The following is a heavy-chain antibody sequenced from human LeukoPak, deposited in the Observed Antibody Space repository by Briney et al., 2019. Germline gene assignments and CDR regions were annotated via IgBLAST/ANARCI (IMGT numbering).Heavy chain of an antibody. CDR3: ARGVIGLPLVY. J-gene: IGHJ4*02. CDR2: IYYSGST. V-gene: IGHV4-39*01. CDR1: GGSISSSSYY. Sequence: SETLSLTCTVSGGSISSSSYYWGWIRQPPGKGLEWIGSIYYSGSTYYNPSLKSRVTISVDTSKNQFSLKLSSVTAADTAVYYCARGVIGLPLVYWGQGTLVTVSS. D-gene: IGHD2-21*01.